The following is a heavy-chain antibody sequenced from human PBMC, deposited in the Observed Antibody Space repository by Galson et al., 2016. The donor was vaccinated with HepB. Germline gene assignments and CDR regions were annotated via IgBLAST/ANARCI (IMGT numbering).Heavy chain of an antibody. Sequence: SLRLSCAASGFTFSSYGMHWVRQAPGKGLEWVAVIWYDGSNKYYADSVKGRFTISRDNSKNTLYLQMNSLRAEDTAVYYCARDPFGESPTPGDYWGQGTLVTVSS. D-gene: IGHD3-10*01. CDR2: IWYDGSNK. J-gene: IGHJ4*02. V-gene: IGHV3-33*01. CDR3: ARDPFGESPTPGDY. CDR1: GFTFSSYG.